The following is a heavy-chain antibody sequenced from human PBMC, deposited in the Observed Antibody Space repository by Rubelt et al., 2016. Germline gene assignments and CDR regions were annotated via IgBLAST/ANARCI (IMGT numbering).Heavy chain of an antibody. CDR2: IWCDGSNK. CDR1: GFTFSSYG. V-gene: IGHV3-33*06. Sequence: QVQLVESGGGVVQPGRSLRLSCAASGFTFSSYGMHWVRQAPGKGLEWVAVIWCDGSNKYSTDSVKGRVTISRDNSKNTLYLQMNSLRAEETAVYYCAKGLIVGATELDSWGQGTLVTVSS. J-gene: IGHJ4*02. CDR3: AKGLIVGATELDS. D-gene: IGHD1-26*01.